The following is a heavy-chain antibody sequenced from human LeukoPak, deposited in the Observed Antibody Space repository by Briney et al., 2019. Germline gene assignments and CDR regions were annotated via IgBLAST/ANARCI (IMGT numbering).Heavy chain of an antibody. Sequence: GASVKVSCKASGGTFSSYAISWVRQAPGQGLEWMGRIIPIFGTANYAQKFQGRVTITADKSTSTAYMELSSLRSGDTAVYYCVRGGRYCSSTSCPYSTFDPWGQGTLVTVSS. CDR2: IIPIFGTA. CDR3: VRGGRYCSSTSCPYSTFDP. V-gene: IGHV1-69*06. J-gene: IGHJ5*02. CDR1: GGTFSSYA. D-gene: IGHD2-2*01.